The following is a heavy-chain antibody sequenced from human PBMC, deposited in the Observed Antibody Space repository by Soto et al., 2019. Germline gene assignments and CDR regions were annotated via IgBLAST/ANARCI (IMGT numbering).Heavy chain of an antibody. Sequence: GASVKVSCKASGYKFTAYYLHWVRQAPGQGLEWIGWINGNTGDTSFARKFQGWVTLTMNASITTAYMDLSRLKSDDTALYYCARFSSSSGFDFWGPGSLVTGSS. CDR2: INGNTGDT. V-gene: IGHV1-2*04. D-gene: IGHD2-2*01. J-gene: IGHJ4*02. CDR1: GYKFTAYY. CDR3: ARFSSSSGFDF.